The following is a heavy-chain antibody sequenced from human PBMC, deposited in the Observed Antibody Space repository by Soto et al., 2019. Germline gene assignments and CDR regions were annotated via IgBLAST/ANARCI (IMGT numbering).Heavy chain of an antibody. V-gene: IGHV4-39*01. D-gene: IGHD3-22*01. CDR1: GSSLSSSSYY. CDR2: IYYSGST. Sequence: SETLSLTCTLSGSSLSSSSYYWGWVRQPPGKGLEWIGSIYYSGSTYYNPSLKSRVTISADTSKNQFSLKLSSVTAADTAVYYCARLTLKYYYDSSGYWTQSTWGQGTLVTVSS. CDR3: ARLTLKYYYDSSGYWTQST. J-gene: IGHJ5*02.